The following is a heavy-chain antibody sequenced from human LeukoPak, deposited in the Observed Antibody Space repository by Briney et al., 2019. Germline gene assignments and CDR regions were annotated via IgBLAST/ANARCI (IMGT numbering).Heavy chain of an antibody. D-gene: IGHD2-21*02. CDR2: INPSGGRT. Sequence: ASVRVSCKASGYTFTSYYMHWVRQAPGQGLESMGIINPSGGRTSYAQKFQGRVTMTRDTSTGTVYMELSSLRSEDTAVYYCASLRSGDYEGFDYWGQGTLVTVSS. J-gene: IGHJ4*02. CDR1: GYTFTSYY. V-gene: IGHV1-46*01. CDR3: ASLRSGDYEGFDY.